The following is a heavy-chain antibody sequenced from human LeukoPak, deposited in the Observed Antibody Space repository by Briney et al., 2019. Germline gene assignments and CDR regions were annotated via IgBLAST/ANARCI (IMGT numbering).Heavy chain of an antibody. Sequence: GGSLRLSCAASGFTFSDYNMNWVRQAPGKGLEWVSYITGSGSTIFYADSVKGRFTISRDNVKNSLYLQMNSLRAEDTAVYYCARPTNSGWYSHWGQGTVVTVSS. D-gene: IGHD6-19*01. CDR3: ARPTNSGWYSH. CDR2: ITGSGSTI. V-gene: IGHV3-48*01. CDR1: GFTFSDYN. J-gene: IGHJ4*03.